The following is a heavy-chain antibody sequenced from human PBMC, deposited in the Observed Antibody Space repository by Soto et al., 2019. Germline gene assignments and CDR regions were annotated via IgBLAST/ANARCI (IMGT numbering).Heavy chain of an antibody. V-gene: IGHV1-69*13. D-gene: IGHD3-22*01. CDR3: ARDGEPEYYYDTKGFPGWFDP. CDR1: GGTFSSYA. J-gene: IGHJ5*02. CDR2: IIPIFGTA. Sequence: SVKVSCKASGGTFSSYAISWVRQAPGQGLEWMGGIIPIFGTANYAQKFQGRVTITADESTSTACMELSSLRSEDTAVYYCARDGEPEYYYDTKGFPGWFDPWGQGTLVTVSS.